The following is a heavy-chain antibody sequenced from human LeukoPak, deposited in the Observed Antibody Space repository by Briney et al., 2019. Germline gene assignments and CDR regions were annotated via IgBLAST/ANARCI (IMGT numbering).Heavy chain of an antibody. CDR3: ASAERIAAAGYPYFGY. Sequence: SETLSLTCTVSGGSISSGGYYWSWIRQHPGKGLEWIGYIYHSGSTYYNPSLKSRVTISVDRSKNQFSPNLSSVTAADTAIYYCASAERIAAAGYPYFGYWGQGALVTVSS. V-gene: IGHV4-30-2*01. CDR2: IYHSGST. J-gene: IGHJ4*02. CDR1: GGSISSGGYY. D-gene: IGHD6-13*01.